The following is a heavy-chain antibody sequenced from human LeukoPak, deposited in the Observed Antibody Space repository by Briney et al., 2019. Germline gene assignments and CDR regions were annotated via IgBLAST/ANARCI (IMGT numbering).Heavy chain of an antibody. CDR3: ARDSSSQLYYGMDV. V-gene: IGHV3-21*01. Sequence: GGSLRLSCAASGFTFSSYSMNWVRQAPGKGLEWVSSISSSSSYIYYADSVKGRFTISRDNAKNSLYLQMNSLRAEDTAVYYCARDSSSQLYYGMDVWGQGTTVTVSS. D-gene: IGHD6-6*01. CDR2: ISSSSSYI. CDR1: GFTFSSYS. J-gene: IGHJ6*02.